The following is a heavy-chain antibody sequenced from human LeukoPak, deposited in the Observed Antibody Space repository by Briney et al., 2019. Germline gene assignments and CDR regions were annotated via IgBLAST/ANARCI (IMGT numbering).Heavy chain of an antibody. CDR2: IYYSGST. V-gene: IGHV4-31*03. CDR1: GGSISSGGYY. CDR3: ARTYYYDSSGYYYPHFDY. D-gene: IGHD3-22*01. J-gene: IGHJ4*02. Sequence: SETLSLTCTVSGGSISSGGYYWSWIRQHPGKGLEWIGYIYYSGSTYYNPSLKSRVTISVATSKNQFSLKLSSVTAADTAVYYCARTYYYDSSGYYYPHFDYWGQGTLVTVSS.